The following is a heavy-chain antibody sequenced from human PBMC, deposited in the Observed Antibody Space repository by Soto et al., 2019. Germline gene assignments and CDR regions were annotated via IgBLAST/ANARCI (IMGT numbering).Heavy chain of an antibody. CDR1: GFTFNIYT. D-gene: IGHD1-1*01. CDR2: IGARGSDT. J-gene: IGHJ4*02. CDR3: AKGGTYHIGDFDS. V-gene: IGHV3-23*01. Sequence: EVQLLESGGGLVQPGGSLRLSCAASGFTFNIYTMSWVRQAPGKGLEWVSGIGARGSDTYFPDSVKGRFTISRDNAMDMVYLQMNSLRAEDTAVYFCAKGGTYHIGDFDSWGQGTLVTVS.